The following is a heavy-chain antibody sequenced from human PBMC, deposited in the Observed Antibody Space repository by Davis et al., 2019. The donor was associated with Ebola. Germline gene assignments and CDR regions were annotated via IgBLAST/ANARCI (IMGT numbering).Heavy chain of an antibody. CDR3: ARGGVGSTSPFDY. J-gene: IGHJ4*02. CDR1: GFTFDDYA. D-gene: IGHD1-26*01. V-gene: IGHV3-7*01. Sequence: GGSLRLSCAGSGFTFDDYAMHWVRRAPGKGLEWVANIKQDGSEKYYVDSVKGRFTISRDNSRNTLYLQMNSLRPEDTAVYYCARGGVGSTSPFDYWGQGTLVTVSS. CDR2: IKQDGSEK.